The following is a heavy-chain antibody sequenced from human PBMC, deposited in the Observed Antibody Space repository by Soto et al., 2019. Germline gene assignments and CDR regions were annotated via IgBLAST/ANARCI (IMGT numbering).Heavy chain of an antibody. Sequence: QVQLVQSAAEVKKPGASVKVSCKASGYTFTNYGITWVRQAPGQGLEWMGWINTYNGNTNFVQKFQGRVTMTTDTATTTAYMELRSLRSDDTAVYYCARDLDFWGQGTLVNVSS. J-gene: IGHJ4*02. CDR1: GYTFTNYG. CDR2: INTYNGNT. V-gene: IGHV1-18*01. CDR3: ARDLDF.